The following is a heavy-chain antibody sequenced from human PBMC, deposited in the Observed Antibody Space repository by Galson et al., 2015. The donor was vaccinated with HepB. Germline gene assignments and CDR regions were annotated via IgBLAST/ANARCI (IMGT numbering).Heavy chain of an antibody. D-gene: IGHD3-3*01. CDR3: ASESLWSGYDYFDY. CDR2: ITPMFGIA. V-gene: IGHV1-69*02. J-gene: IGHJ4*02. Sequence: SVKVSCKASGGTFSSNSISWVRQAPGQGLEWMGRITPMFGIAKYAQQFQGRVTITADKSTSTAYMELSSLRSDDTAVAYGASESLWSGYDYFDYWGQGTLVTVSS. CDR1: GGTFSSNS.